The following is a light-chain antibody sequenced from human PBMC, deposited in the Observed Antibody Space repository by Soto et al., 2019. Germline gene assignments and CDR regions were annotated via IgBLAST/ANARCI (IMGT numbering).Light chain of an antibody. CDR2: GAA. J-gene: IGKJ4*01. CDR3: HQYDSSPKLT. V-gene: IGKV3-20*01. Sequence: ILLTLFSGAMTLSLGESATLSCSARKRASSSYFASYQQKPRQAPTLLIYGAASRTTGITDGFSGSGSGTDFSLTIIRLEHEDYAVDYCHQYDSSPKLTFGEGTKVDIK. CDR1: KRASSSY.